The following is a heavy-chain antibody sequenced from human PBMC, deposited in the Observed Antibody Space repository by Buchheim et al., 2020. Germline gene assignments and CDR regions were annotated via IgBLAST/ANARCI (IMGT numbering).Heavy chain of an antibody. Sequence: EVQLVESGGGLVQPGGSLRLSCAASGFTFSSYSMNWVRQAPGKGLEWVSYIISTSNVIYYADSGKGRFTISRDNAENSLYLQMNSLRAEDTAVYYCARVRGSNYGAFDYWGQGTL. J-gene: IGHJ4*02. CDR1: GFTFSSYS. CDR2: IISTSNVI. D-gene: IGHD5-18*01. V-gene: IGHV3-48*01. CDR3: ARVRGSNYGAFDY.